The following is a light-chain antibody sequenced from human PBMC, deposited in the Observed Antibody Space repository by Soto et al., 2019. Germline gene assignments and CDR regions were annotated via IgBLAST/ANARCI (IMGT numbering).Light chain of an antibody. CDR2: VAS. J-gene: IGKJ4*01. CDR1: QSVSSN. Sequence: EIVMTQSPATLSVSPGARATLSCRASQSVSSNLAWYQQKPGQTPKLLIYVASTRATGTPARFSGSGSGTEFTLTISSLQSEDFAVYYCQQYNVSPLTFGGGTKVEFK. V-gene: IGKV3-15*01. CDR3: QQYNVSPLT.